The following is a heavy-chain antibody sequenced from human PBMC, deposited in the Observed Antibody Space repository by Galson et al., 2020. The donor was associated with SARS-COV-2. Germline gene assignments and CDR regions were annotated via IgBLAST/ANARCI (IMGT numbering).Heavy chain of an antibody. D-gene: IGHD1-26*01. Sequence: SETLSLTCAVYGGSFSDYYWTWIWQPPGKGLEWIGEVHHSGTTNYNSSLKSRVTISVDTSKNQFSLKLSSVTAADTAVYYCTTDQGGFFYYYGMDVWGQGTTVTVSS. CDR2: VHHSGTT. CDR3: TTDQGGFFYYYGMDV. CDR1: GGSFSDYY. V-gene: IGHV4-34*01. J-gene: IGHJ6*02.